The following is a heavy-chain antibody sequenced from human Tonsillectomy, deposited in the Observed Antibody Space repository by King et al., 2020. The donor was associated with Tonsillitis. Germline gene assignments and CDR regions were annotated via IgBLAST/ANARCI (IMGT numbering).Heavy chain of an antibody. J-gene: IGHJ4*02. D-gene: IGHD6-19*01. CDR1: GFTFSSYG. V-gene: IGHV3-30*18. CDR3: AKDRAVAEDYFDY. CDR2: ISYDGSNK. Sequence: VQLVESGGGVVQPGRSLRLSCAASGFTFSSYGMHWVRQAPGKGLEWVALISYDGSNKYYADSVKGRFTISRDNSKNTLYLQMNSLRAEDTAVYYCAKDRAVAEDYFDYWGQGTLVTVSS.